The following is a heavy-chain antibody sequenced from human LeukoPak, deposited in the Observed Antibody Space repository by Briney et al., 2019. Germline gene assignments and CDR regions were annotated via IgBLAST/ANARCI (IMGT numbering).Heavy chain of an antibody. V-gene: IGHV1-69*04. D-gene: IGHD3-16*01. J-gene: IGHJ2*01. CDR3: AIGRLTDWYFDL. CDR1: GGSLGNYA. CDR2: IIPSIPIT. Sequence: SVKVSCKASGGSLGNYALSWVRQAPGQGLEWMGRIIPSIPITNYAQKFQGRVTISADKSTSTAYMELSSLKSEDTAVYYCAIGRLTDWYFDLWGRGTLVPVSS.